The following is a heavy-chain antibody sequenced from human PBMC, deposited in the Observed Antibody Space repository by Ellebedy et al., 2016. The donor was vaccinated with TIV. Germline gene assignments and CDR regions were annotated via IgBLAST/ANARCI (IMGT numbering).Heavy chain of an antibody. J-gene: IGHJ4*02. D-gene: IGHD6-19*01. Sequence: LSLTCVASGFTFSKYGMNWVRQAPGKGLEWVGRIKSNSDGGTTDYAAPVKGRFTISRDDSKNMVSLQMNSLKTEDTAVYYCAKGRGGGSDSSAPRYYFDSWGLGTLVTVSS. CDR1: GFTFSKYG. V-gene: IGHV3-15*07. CDR3: AKGRGGGSDSSAPRYYFDS. CDR2: IKSNSDGGTT.